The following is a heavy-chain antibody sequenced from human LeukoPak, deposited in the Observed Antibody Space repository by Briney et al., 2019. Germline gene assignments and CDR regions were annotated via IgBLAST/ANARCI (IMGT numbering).Heavy chain of an antibody. Sequence: GESLKISCKGSGYSFTTYWIGWVRQMPGKGLEWMGIIYPGDSDTTYSPSLRGQVTISADKSITTAYLQWSSLKASDTAMYYCARHPRRGYSYGYDPYFDYWGQGTLVTVSS. D-gene: IGHD5-18*01. CDR1: GYSFTTYW. CDR2: IYPGDSDT. V-gene: IGHV5-51*01. J-gene: IGHJ4*02. CDR3: ARHPRRGYSYGYDPYFDY.